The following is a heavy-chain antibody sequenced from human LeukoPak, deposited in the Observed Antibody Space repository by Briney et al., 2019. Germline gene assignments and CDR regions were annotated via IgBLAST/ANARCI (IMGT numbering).Heavy chain of an antibody. CDR3: ARLGPYDFWSGYPGWFDP. D-gene: IGHD3-3*01. V-gene: IGHV4-59*08. CDR2: IYYSGST. CDR1: GGSISSYY. J-gene: IGHJ5*02. Sequence: SETLSLTCTVSGGSISSYYWSWIRQPPGKGLEWIGYIYYSGSTNYNPSLKSRVTISVDTSKNQFSLKLSSVTAADTAVYYCARLGPYDFWSGYPGWFDPWGQGTLVTVSS.